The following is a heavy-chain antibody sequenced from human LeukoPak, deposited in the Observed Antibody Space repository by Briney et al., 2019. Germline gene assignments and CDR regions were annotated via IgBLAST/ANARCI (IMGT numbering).Heavy chain of an antibody. CDR2: VYSGGST. CDR1: GFIVTNNY. V-gene: IGHV3-66*01. Sequence: PVGSLRLSCTASGFIVTNNYINWVPQAPGKGLEWGSLVYSGGSTYYADSVKGRFTISRDNSKNMVYLQMNSLRAEDTAMYYCARDPPAVLIDTYGWGQGTLVTVSS. CDR3: ARDPPAVLIDTYG. J-gene: IGHJ4*02. D-gene: IGHD2-8*01.